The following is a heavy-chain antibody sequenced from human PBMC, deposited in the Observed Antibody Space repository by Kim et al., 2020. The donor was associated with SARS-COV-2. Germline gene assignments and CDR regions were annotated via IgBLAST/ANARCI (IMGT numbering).Heavy chain of an antibody. D-gene: IGHD3-22*01. V-gene: IGHV1-18*01. Sequence: ASVKVSCKASGYTFTSYGISWVRQAPGQGLEWMGWISAYNGNTNYAQKLQGRVTMTTDTSTSTAYMELRSLRSDDTAVYYCARDLYDSSGYYSVLDYWGQGTLVTVSS. CDR1: GYTFTSYG. J-gene: IGHJ4*02. CDR2: ISAYNGNT. CDR3: ARDLYDSSGYYSVLDY.